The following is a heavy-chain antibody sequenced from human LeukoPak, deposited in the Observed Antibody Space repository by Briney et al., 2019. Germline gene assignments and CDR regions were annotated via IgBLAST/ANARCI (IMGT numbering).Heavy chain of an antibody. CDR3: ARAPEQWQPYYFDY. CDR2: ISSSGSTI. Sequence: PGGSLRLSCAASGFTFSDYYMSWIRQAPGKGLEWVSYISSSGSTIYYADSVKGRFTISRDNAKNSLYLQMNSLRAEDTAVYYCARAPEQWQPYYFDYWGQGTLVTVSS. J-gene: IGHJ4*02. CDR1: GFTFSDYY. V-gene: IGHV3-11*01. D-gene: IGHD6-19*01.